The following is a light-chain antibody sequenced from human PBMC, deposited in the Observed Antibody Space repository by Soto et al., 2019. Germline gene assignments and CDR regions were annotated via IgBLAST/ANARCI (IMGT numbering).Light chain of an antibody. CDR1: QNLSRYF. Sequence: EVLLTQSPGTLSLSPGDRDCRSCLASQNLSRYFLALYQHKPGQPPRLLISGESRRATGITDRLSGAGSGTDFTLNINRLEPEDFEVYYCQDYGTSWTVGQGTKVDIK. J-gene: IGKJ1*01. CDR2: GES. V-gene: IGKV3-20*01. CDR3: QDYGTSWT.